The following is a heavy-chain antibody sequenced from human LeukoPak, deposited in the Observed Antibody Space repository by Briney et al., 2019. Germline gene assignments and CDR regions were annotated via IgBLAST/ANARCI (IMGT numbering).Heavy chain of an antibody. CDR1: GASISTQY. J-gene: IGHJ3*02. CDR2: VYYTGST. CDR3: ANSLGSKNAFHI. D-gene: IGHD4-11*01. Sequence: SETLSLTCTVSGASISTQYWTWIRQPPGEGLEWIGNVYYTGSTNYNPSLKSRVSISVDTSKNQFSLKLTSVTAADTAVYYCANSLGSKNAFHIWGQGTMVTVSS. V-gene: IGHV4-59*08.